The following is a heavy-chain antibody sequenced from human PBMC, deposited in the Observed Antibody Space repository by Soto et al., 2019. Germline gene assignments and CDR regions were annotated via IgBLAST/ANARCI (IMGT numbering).Heavy chain of an antibody. CDR3: ARESGGITATLDHYYFYVHV. CDR2: INPNSGRT. D-gene: IGHD3-16*01. V-gene: IGHV1-2*04. Sequence: QVQLVQSGAEVKKPGASVKVSCKASGYAFSQFYIHWMRQAPGQGLEWMGWINPNSGRTKFAQNFQGWVTITRDTSIKTVYMELSGLRSDATAVYFCARESGGITATLDHYYFYVHVWGKGTTVTVSS. J-gene: IGHJ6*03. CDR1: GYAFSQFY.